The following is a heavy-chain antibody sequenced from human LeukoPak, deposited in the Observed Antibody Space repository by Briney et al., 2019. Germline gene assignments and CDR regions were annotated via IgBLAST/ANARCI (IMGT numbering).Heavy chain of an antibody. J-gene: IGHJ5*02. CDR1: GGSISSGGYS. CDR3: ARGQWLRLRIWFDP. CDR2: IYHSGST. D-gene: IGHD5-12*01. V-gene: IGHV4-30-4*07. Sequence: SQTLSLTCAVSGGSISSGGYSWSWIRQPPGKGLEWIGYIYHSGSTYYNPSLKSRVTISVDTSKNQFSLKLSSVTAADTAVYYCARGQWLRLRIWFDPWGQGTLVTVSS.